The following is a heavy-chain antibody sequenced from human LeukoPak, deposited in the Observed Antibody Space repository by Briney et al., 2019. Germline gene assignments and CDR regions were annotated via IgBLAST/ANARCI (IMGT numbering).Heavy chain of an antibody. Sequence: ASVKVSCKASGYTFTSYDINWVRQATGQGLEWMGWMNPNSGNTGYAQKFQGRVTITRNTSISTAYMELSSLRSEDTAVYYCARAGYCSSTSCRSWFDPWGQGTLITVPS. J-gene: IGHJ5*02. D-gene: IGHD2-2*03. CDR2: MNPNSGNT. CDR1: GYTFTSYD. CDR3: ARAGYCSSTSCRSWFDP. V-gene: IGHV1-8*03.